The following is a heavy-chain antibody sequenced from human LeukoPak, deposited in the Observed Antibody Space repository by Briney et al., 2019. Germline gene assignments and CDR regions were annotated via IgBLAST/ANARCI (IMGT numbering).Heavy chain of an antibody. V-gene: IGHV3-48*03. Sequence: GGSLRLSCAASGFAFSSYEMNWVRQAPGKGLEWVSYISSSGSTIYYADSVKGRFTISRDNAKNSLYLQMNSLRAEDTAVYYCARDMSYLYSYGYERPRFDYWGQGTLVTVSS. CDR1: GFAFSSYE. D-gene: IGHD5-18*01. CDR3: ARDMSYLYSYGYERPRFDY. J-gene: IGHJ4*02. CDR2: ISSSGSTI.